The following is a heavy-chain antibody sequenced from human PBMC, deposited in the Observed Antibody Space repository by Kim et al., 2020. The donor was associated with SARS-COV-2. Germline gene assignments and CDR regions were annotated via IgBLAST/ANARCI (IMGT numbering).Heavy chain of an antibody. D-gene: IGHD6-6*01. CDR3: AKNGLAARHRWYFDY. Sequence: GGSLRLSCAASGFTFSSYAMSWVRQAPGKGLEWVSAISGSGGSTYYADSVKGRFTISRDNSKNTLYLQMNSLRAEDTAVYYCAKNGLAARHRWYFDYWGQGTLVTVSS. V-gene: IGHV3-23*01. J-gene: IGHJ4*02. CDR1: GFTFSSYA. CDR2: ISGSGGST.